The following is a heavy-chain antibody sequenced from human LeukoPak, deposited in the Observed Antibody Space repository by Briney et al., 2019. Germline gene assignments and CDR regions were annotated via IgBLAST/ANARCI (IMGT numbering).Heavy chain of an antibody. V-gene: IGHV4-59*01. CDR1: DDSINRDF. J-gene: IGHJ4*02. D-gene: IGHD6-19*01. Sequence: PSETLSLTCTASDDSINRDFWTWIRQPPGRGLEWIGYIRHSGRTEYNPSLRNRVTISIDRSKNQFSLRLTSVTAADTAIYYCARLPDISGWPFEYWGQGMLVTVSS. CDR3: ARLPDISGWPFEY. CDR2: IRHSGRT.